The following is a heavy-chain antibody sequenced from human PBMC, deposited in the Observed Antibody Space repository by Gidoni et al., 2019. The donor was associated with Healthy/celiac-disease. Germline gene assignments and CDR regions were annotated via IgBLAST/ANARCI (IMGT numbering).Heavy chain of an antibody. Sequence: QVQLQESGPGLVTPSETLSLTCTVSGSSISSGYYWGWIRQPPGTGLEWIGSIYHSGSTYYNPSLKSRVTISVDTSKNQFSLKLSSVTAADTAVYYCASCRGGYRACRFDPWGQGTLVTVSS. D-gene: IGHD2-15*01. CDR1: GSSISSGYY. CDR3: ASCRGGYRACRFDP. CDR2: IYHSGST. V-gene: IGHV4-38-2*02. J-gene: IGHJ5*02.